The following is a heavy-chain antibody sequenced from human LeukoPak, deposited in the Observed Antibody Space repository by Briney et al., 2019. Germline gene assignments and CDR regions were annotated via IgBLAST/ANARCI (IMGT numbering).Heavy chain of an antibody. CDR2: ISYDGSNK. CDR1: GFTFSSYG. D-gene: IGHD1-26*01. V-gene: IGHV3-30*03. J-gene: IGHJ4*02. CDR3: AAVGATSGFDY. Sequence: PGGSLRLSCSASGFTFSSYGMHWVRQAPGKGLEWVAVISYDGSNKYYADSVKGRFTISRDNSKNTLYLQMNSLRAEDTAVYYCAAVGATSGFDYWGQGTLVTVSS.